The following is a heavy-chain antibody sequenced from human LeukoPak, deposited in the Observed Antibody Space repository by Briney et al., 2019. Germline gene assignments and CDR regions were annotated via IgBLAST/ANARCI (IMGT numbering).Heavy chain of an antibody. CDR2: IDYSGST. J-gene: IGHJ5*02. Sequence: PSEALSLTCAVYGGSFSGYYWSWIRQPPGKGLEWIGNIDYSGSTIYNPAHKSRVTMSVDTSKNQFSLNLTSVTAADTAVYYCAAKAEEWLLARFGPWGQGTLVTVSS. V-gene: IGHV4-59*01. D-gene: IGHD3-3*01. CDR1: GGSFSGYY. CDR3: AAKAEEWLLARFGP.